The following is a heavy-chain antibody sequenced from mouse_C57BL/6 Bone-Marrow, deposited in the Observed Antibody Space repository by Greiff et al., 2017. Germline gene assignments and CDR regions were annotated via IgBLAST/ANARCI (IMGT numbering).Heavy chain of an antibody. CDR3: ARSGDGPFAY. D-gene: IGHD2-3*01. J-gene: IGHJ3*01. CDR2: IDPSDSYT. V-gene: IGHV1-69*01. CDR1: GYTFTSYW. Sequence: QVQLQQPGAELVMPGASVKLSCKASGYTFTSYWMHWVKQRPGQGLEWIGEIDPSDSYTNYNQKFKGKSTLTVDKSSSTAYMQLSSLTSEDSAVYDCARSGDGPFAYWGQGTLVTVSA.